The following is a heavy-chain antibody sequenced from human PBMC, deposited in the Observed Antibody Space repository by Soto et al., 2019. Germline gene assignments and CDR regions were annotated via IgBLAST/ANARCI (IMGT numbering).Heavy chain of an antibody. CDR3: ARAGVRFLEWSYGMDV. D-gene: IGHD3-3*01. V-gene: IGHV4-31*03. CDR1: GGSISSGGYY. CDR2: IYYSGST. J-gene: IGHJ6*02. Sequence: QVQLQESGPGLVKPSQTLSLTCTVSGGSISSGGYYWSWIRQHPGKGLEWIGYIYYSGSTYYNPSLKIRVTISVDTSKNQFSLKLSSVTAADTAVYYCARAGVRFLEWSYGMDVWGRGTTVTVSS.